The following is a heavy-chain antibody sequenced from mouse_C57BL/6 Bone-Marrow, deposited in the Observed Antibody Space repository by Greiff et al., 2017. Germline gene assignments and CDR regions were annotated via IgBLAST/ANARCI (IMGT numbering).Heavy chain of an antibody. D-gene: IGHD2-4*01. J-gene: IGHJ1*03. CDR3: ARDYDYWYFDV. Sequence: QVQLQQPGAELVKPGASVKLSCKASGYTFTSYWMQWVKQRPGPGLEWIGEIDPSDSYTNYNQKFKGKATLTVDTSSSTAYMQLSSLTSEDSAVYYCARDYDYWYFDVWGTGTTVTVSS. CDR2: IDPSDSYT. V-gene: IGHV1-50*01. CDR1: GYTFTSYW.